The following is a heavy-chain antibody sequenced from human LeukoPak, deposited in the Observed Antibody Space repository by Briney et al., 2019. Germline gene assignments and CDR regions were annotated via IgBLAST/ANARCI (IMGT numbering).Heavy chain of an antibody. CDR1: VFSFTLYY. CDR2: INANTGDT. V-gene: IGHV1-2*02. D-gene: IGHD1-26*01. CDR3: ARDLIEGATNF. J-gene: IGHJ4*02. Sequence: GASVKVSCKTSVFSFTLYYMHGMRQATCQGLEGMGWINANTGDTRYAPKFQGRVTMTRNVSNTTAYMELSGLRSDDTAIYYCARDLIEGATNFWGQGTLVTVSS.